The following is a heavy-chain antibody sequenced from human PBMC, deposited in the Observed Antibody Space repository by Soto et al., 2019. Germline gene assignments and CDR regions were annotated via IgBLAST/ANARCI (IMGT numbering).Heavy chain of an antibody. D-gene: IGHD5-18*01. J-gene: IGHJ4*02. Sequence: QVQLQESGPGLVKPSQTLSLTCTVSGDSISSGGYYWSWVRQHPGKGLEWIGYIYYSGSTYYNPSLKSRASISIDTSKNQFSLELSSVTAADTAVYYCPRGFRIQQWYEVVFDYWGQGILVTVSS. V-gene: IGHV4-31*03. CDR2: IYYSGST. CDR3: PRGFRIQQWYEVVFDY. CDR1: GDSISSGGYY.